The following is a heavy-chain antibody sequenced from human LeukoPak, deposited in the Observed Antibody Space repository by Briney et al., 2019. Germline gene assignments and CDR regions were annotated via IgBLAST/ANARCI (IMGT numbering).Heavy chain of an antibody. Sequence: ASVKVSCKVSGYTLTELSMHWVRQAPGQGLEWMGWINPNSGGTNYAQKFQGRVTMTRDTSISTAYMELSRLRSDDTAVYYCARGFNCGGDCYAPGYDYWGQGTLVTVSS. J-gene: IGHJ4*02. D-gene: IGHD2-21*01. CDR1: GYTLTELS. CDR2: INPNSGGT. CDR3: ARGFNCGGDCYAPGYDY. V-gene: IGHV1-2*02.